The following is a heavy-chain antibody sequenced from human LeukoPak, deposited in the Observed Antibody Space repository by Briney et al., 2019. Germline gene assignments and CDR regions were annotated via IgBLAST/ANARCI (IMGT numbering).Heavy chain of an antibody. CDR1: GYTFTSYG. D-gene: IGHD6-19*01. CDR3: AREPGVGYSSGWYDY. J-gene: IGHJ4*02. CDR2: INPNSGGT. V-gene: IGHV1-2*04. Sequence: ASVKVSCKASGYTFTSYGISWVRQAPGQGLEWMGWINPNSGGTNYAQKFQGWVTMTRDTSISTAYMELSRLRSDDTAVYYCAREPGVGYSSGWYDYWGQGTLVTVSS.